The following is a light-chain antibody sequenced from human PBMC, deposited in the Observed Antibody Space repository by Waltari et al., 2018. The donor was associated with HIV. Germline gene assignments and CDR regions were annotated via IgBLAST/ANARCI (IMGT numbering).Light chain of an antibody. CDR2: DVS. Sequence: QSALNQPRSVPGSPGQSVTISCTGTSSDVGGYNFVSWYQQHPGKAPKLMIHDVSKRPSGVPDRFSGSKSGNTASLTISGLQAEDEADYYCCSYAGSYTFEGVFGGGTKLTVL. J-gene: IGLJ2*01. CDR1: SSDVGGYNF. V-gene: IGLV2-11*01. CDR3: CSYAGSYTFEGV.